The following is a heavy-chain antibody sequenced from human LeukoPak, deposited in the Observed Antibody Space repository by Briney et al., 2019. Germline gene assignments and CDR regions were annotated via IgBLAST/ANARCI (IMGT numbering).Heavy chain of an antibody. CDR1: GFTFSSYS. CDR3: AREWAIVDLDY. J-gene: IGHJ4*02. CDR2: ISSSSSTI. V-gene: IGHV3-48*01. D-gene: IGHD1-26*01. Sequence: PGGSLRLSCAASGFTFSSYSMNWVRQAPGKGLEWVSYISSSSSTIYYADSVKGRFTISRDNAKNSLYLQMNSLRAEDTAVYYCAREWAIVDLDYWGQGTPVTVSS.